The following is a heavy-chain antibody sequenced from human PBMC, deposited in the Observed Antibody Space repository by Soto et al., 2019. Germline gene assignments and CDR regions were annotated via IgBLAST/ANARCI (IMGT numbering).Heavy chain of an antibody. CDR3: ARGTMMTYGMDV. Sequence: VASVKVSCKASGGTFSSYAISWVRQAPGQGLEWMGGIIPIFGTANYAQKFQGRVTITADESTSTAYMELSSLRSEDTAVYYCARGTMMTYGMDVWGQGTTVTVSS. CDR1: GGTFSSYA. V-gene: IGHV1-69*13. D-gene: IGHD3-22*01. CDR2: IIPIFGTA. J-gene: IGHJ6*02.